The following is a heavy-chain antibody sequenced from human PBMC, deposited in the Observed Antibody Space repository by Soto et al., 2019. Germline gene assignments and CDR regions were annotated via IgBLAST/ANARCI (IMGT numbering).Heavy chain of an antibody. CDR2: ISYDGSKK. CDR1: GFTFRSYG. D-gene: IGHD3-22*01. V-gene: IGHV3-30*18. CDR3: AKDGILDSSGHYYYFDY. Sequence: QVQLVESGGGVVQPGRSLRLSCAASGFTFRSYGMHWVRQAPGKGLEWVAVISYDGSKKYYADSVKGRFTISRDNSKNTLYLQMNSLRPEDTAVYYCAKDGILDSSGHYYYFDYWGQRTLVTVSS. J-gene: IGHJ4*02.